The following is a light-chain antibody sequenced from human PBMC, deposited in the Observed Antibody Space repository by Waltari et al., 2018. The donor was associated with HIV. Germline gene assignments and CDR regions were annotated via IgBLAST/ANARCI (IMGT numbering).Light chain of an antibody. CDR1: ALAKKY. J-gene: IGLJ2*01. CDR2: EDD. CDR3: YSTDSSGYHKV. V-gene: IGLV3-10*01. Sequence: SSELTQPPSVSVSPGQAARITCSGDALAKKYAYWYQQKSGQAPVLVIYEDDKRPSGIPERFSASTSGTMATLTISGAQVEDEGDYYCYSTDSSGYHKVFGGGTKLTVL.